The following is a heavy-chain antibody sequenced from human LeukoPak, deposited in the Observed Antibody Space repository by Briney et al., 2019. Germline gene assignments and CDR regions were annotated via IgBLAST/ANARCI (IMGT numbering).Heavy chain of an antibody. D-gene: IGHD6-13*01. V-gene: IGHV3-20*04. CDR2: INWNGVST. CDR1: GFTFDDYG. J-gene: IGHJ4*02. Sequence: PGGSLRLSCAASGFTFDDYGMSWVRQAPGKGLEWVSGINWNGVSTGYADSVKGRFTISRDNAKNSLYLQMNSLRAEATALYYCARPGAGKLDFDYWGQGTLVTVSS. CDR3: ARPGAGKLDFDY.